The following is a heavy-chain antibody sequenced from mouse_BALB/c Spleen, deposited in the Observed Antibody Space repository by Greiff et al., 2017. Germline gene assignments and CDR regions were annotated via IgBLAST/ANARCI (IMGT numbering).Heavy chain of an antibody. Sequence: EVKLVESGGDLVKPGGSLKLSCAASGFTFSSYGMSWVRQTPDKRLEWVATISSGGSYTYYPDSVKGRFTISRDNAKNTLYLQMSSLKSEDTAMYYCARRDYYGRRDYFDYWGQGTTLTVSS. V-gene: IGHV5-6*02. CDR2: ISSGGSYT. J-gene: IGHJ2*01. CDR3: ARRDYYGRRDYFDY. CDR1: GFTFSSYG. D-gene: IGHD1-1*01.